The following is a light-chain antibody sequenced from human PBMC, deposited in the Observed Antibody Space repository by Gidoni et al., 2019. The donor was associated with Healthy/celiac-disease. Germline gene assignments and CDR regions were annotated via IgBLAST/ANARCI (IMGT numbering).Light chain of an antibody. J-gene: IGKJ5*01. CDR2: NAS. CDR3: QQRSNWPPIT. Sequence: EIVLTQSPATLSLSPGERATLSCRASQSVSSYLAWYQQKPGQAPRLLISNASNSATGSPARFSGSGSGTDFTLTISSLEPEDFAVYDCQQRSNWPPITFGQGTRLEIK. CDR1: QSVSSY. V-gene: IGKV3-11*01.